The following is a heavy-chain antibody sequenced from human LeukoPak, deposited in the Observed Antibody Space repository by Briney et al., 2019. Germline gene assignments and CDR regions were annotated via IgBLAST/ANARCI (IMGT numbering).Heavy chain of an antibody. J-gene: IGHJ4*02. CDR1: GFTLRSYT. CDR3: ARADYYYDSSGYSY. Sequence: GGSLRLSCAASGFTLRSYTMNWVRQAPGKGLEWVSSIGISSNKIYYADSVKGRFIISRDNAKNSLYLQMNSLRAEDTAVYYCARADYYYDSSGYSYWGQGTLVTVSS. CDR2: IGISSNKI. D-gene: IGHD3-22*01. V-gene: IGHV3-21*01.